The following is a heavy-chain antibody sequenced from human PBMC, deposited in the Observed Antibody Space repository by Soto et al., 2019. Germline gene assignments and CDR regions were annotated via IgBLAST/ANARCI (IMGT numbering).Heavy chain of an antibody. Sequence: PGGSLRLSCAASGFTFSSYAMSWVRQAPGKGLEWVSAISGSGGSTYYADSVKGRFTISRDNSKNTLYLQMNSLRAEDTAVYYCAKDSDVDRYYYYYMDVWGKGTTVTVSS. CDR1: GFTFSSYA. D-gene: IGHD5-12*01. CDR2: ISGSGGST. CDR3: AKDSDVDRYYYYYMDV. J-gene: IGHJ6*03. V-gene: IGHV3-23*01.